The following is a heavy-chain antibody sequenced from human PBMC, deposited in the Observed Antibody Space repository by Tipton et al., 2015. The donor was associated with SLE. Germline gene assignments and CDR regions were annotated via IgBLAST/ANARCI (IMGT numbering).Heavy chain of an antibody. CDR2: IYYSGST. J-gene: IGHJ3*02. V-gene: IGHV4-38-2*01. CDR3: ARISSSWYKAFDI. Sequence: TLSLTCAVSGFSINSDYYWGCIRQPPGKGLEWIGSIYYSGSTYYNPSLKSRVTISVDTSKNQFSLKLSSVTAADTAVYYCARISSSWYKAFDIWGQGTMVTVSS. CDR1: GFSINSDYY. D-gene: IGHD6-13*01.